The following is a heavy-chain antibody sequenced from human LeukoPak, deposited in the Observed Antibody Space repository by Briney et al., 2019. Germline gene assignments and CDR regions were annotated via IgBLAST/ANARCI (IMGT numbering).Heavy chain of an antibody. V-gene: IGHV1-69*05. Sequence: GASVKVSCKASGGTFSSYAISWVRQAPGQGLEWMGGIIPIFGTANYAQKFQGRVTITTDESTSTAYMELGSLRSEDTAVYYCARDRITMVRGVIITTDAFDIWGQGTMVTVSS. J-gene: IGHJ3*02. CDR3: ARDRITMVRGVIITTDAFDI. CDR2: IIPIFGTA. CDR1: GGTFSSYA. D-gene: IGHD3-10*01.